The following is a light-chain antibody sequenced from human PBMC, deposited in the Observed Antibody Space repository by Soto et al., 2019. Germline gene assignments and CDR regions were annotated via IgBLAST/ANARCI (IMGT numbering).Light chain of an antibody. Sequence: QSALTQPRSVSGSPGQSVTISCTGTSSNVGGYNFVSWYQQHPGKAPKLIIYDVTKRPSGVPDRFSGSKSYNTASLTISGVQAEDEADYLCCSYAGTYTWVFGGGTKLTVL. CDR2: DVT. J-gene: IGLJ3*02. CDR3: CSYAGTYTWV. V-gene: IGLV2-11*01. CDR1: SSNVGGYNF.